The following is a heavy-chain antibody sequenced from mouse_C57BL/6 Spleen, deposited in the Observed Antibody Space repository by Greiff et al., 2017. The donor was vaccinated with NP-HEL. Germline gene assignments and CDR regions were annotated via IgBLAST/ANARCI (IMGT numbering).Heavy chain of an antibody. V-gene: IGHV1-55*01. D-gene: IGHD2-4*01. CDR3: ARWGYDYDGGFAY. Sequence: QVQLQQSGAELVKPGASVKMSCKASGYTFTSYWITWVKQRPGQGLEWIGDIYPGSGSTNYNEKFKSKATLTVDTSSSTAYMQLSSLTSEDSAVYYCARWGYDYDGGFAYWGQGTLVTVSA. CDR1: GYTFTSYW. J-gene: IGHJ3*01. CDR2: IYPGSGST.